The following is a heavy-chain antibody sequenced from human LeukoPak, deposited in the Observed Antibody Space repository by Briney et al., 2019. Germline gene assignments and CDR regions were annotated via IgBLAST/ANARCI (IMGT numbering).Heavy chain of an antibody. CDR2: ISSSSSTI. CDR1: GFTFSSYS. J-gene: IGHJ6*03. D-gene: IGHD3-3*01. CDR3: ARHQITISYYYYYMDV. Sequence: PGGSLRLSCAASGFTFSSYSMNWVRQAPGKGPEWVSYISSSSSTIYYADSVKGRFTISRDNAKNSLYLQMSSLRAEDTAVYYCARHQITISYYYYYMDVWGKGTTVTVSS. V-gene: IGHV3-48*01.